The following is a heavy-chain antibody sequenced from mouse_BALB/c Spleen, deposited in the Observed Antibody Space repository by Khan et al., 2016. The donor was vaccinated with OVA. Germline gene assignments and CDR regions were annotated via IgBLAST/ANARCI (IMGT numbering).Heavy chain of an antibody. CDR3: ARDYGFAY. CDR1: GFTFSNYA. V-gene: IGHV5-6-5*01. Sequence: EVELVESGGGLVKPGGSLKLSCAASGFTFSNYAMSWVRQSPEKRLEWVASISSGDSTYYPASVKGRFTISRDNARNILYLQMSSLRSEDTAMYYCARDYGFAYWGQGTLVTVSA. CDR2: ISSGDST. D-gene: IGHD1-1*01. J-gene: IGHJ3*01.